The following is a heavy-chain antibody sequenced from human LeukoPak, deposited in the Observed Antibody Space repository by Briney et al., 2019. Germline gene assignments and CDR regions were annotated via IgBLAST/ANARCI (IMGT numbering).Heavy chain of an antibody. D-gene: IGHD1-26*01. Sequence: ASVKVSCKVSGYTLTELSMHWVRQAPGKGLEWMGGFDPEDGETIYAQKFQGRVTMTEDTSTDTAYMELSSLRSEDTAVYYCATVWELRGGLDYWGQGTLVTVPS. V-gene: IGHV1-24*01. CDR3: ATVWELRGGLDY. CDR1: GYTLTELS. CDR2: FDPEDGET. J-gene: IGHJ4*02.